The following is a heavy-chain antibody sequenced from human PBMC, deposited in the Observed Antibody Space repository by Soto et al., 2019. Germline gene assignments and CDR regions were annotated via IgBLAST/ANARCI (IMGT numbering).Heavy chain of an antibody. CDR3: AKDRQPDGIWTFDL. J-gene: IGHJ4*02. V-gene: IGHV3-53*01. Sequence: GGSLRLSCATSGFSVGDYYMTWVRQAPGKGLEWVAGIFPGGSTYYANSVKGRFTISRDHSQSSVFLQMSSLRDEDTAVYYCAKDRQPDGIWTFDLWGQGTLVTVSS. D-gene: IGHD3-9*01. CDR2: IFPGGST. CDR1: GFSVGDYY.